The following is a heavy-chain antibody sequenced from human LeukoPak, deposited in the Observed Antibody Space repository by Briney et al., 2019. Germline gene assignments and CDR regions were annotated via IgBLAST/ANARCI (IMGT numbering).Heavy chain of an antibody. CDR2: IYYSGST. CDR1: GGSISSGDYY. CDR3: ARAPVTLPPLAFDI. Sequence: LSLTCTVSGGSISSGDYYWSWIRQPPGKGLEWIGYIYYSGSTYYNPSLKSRVTISVDTSKNQFSLKLSSVTAADTAVYYCARAPVTLPPLAFDIWGQGTMVTVSS. J-gene: IGHJ3*02. V-gene: IGHV4-30-4*01. D-gene: IGHD2-21*02.